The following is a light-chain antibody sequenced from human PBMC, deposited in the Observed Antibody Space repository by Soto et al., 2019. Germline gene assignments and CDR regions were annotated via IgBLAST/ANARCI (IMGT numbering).Light chain of an antibody. CDR3: SSAAGSIALFGV. J-gene: IGLJ2*01. V-gene: IGLV2-23*01. Sequence: QSALTQPASVSGSPGQSITISCTGTSSDVGSYNLVSWYQQHPGKAPKLMIYEGSKRPSGVSNRFSGSKSGNTASLTSSGLQSEDEAELYCSSAAGSIALFGVFGGGTQLTVL. CDR1: SSDVGSYNL. CDR2: EGS.